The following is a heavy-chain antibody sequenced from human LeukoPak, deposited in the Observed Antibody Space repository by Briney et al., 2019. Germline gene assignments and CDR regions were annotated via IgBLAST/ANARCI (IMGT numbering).Heavy chain of an antibody. CDR1: GFTFSSYA. V-gene: IGHV3-30*04. D-gene: IGHD3-22*01. CDR2: ISYDGSNK. J-gene: IGHJ4*02. Sequence: GGSLRLSCAASGFTFSSYAMHWVRQAPGKGLEWVAFISYDGSNKYYADSVKGRFTISRDNSKNTLYLQMNSLRAEDTAVYYCARVDYDTSGYFDYWGQGTLVTVSS. CDR3: ARVDYDTSGYFDY.